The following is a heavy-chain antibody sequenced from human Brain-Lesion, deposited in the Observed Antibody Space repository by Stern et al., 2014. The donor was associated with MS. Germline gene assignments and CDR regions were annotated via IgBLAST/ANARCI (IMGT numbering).Heavy chain of an antibody. D-gene: IGHD3-10*01. V-gene: IGHV3-74*02. CDR1: GFTFSTYW. Sequence: VQLEESGGGLVQPGGSLRLSCAASGFTFSTYWMHWVRQAPGKGLVWVSRVNNDGRRTSYADSVKGRFTMSRDNAKNTLYLQMNSLRVEDTAIYYCARGERWFDSWGQGTLVTVSS. J-gene: IGHJ5*01. CDR3: ARGERWFDS. CDR2: VNNDGRRT.